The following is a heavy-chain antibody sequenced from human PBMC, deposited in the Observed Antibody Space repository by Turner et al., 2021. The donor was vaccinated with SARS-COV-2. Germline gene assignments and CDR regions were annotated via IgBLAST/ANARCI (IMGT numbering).Heavy chain of an antibody. Sequence: EVQLVDSGGGLVQPGGSLRLSCAASGFTFSSYNMNWVRQAPGKGLEWVSYISSGSSTIYYADSVKGRFTISRDNAKNSLYLQMNSLRAEDTAVYYCARAIQYYDFGSGYFGAYGMDVWGQGTTVTVSS. CDR1: GFTFSSYN. V-gene: IGHV3-48*01. J-gene: IGHJ6*02. CDR2: ISSGSSTI. D-gene: IGHD3-3*01. CDR3: ARAIQYYDFGSGYFGAYGMDV.